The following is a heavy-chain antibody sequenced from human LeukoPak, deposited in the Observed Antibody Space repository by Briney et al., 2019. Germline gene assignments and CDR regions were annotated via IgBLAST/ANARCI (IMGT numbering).Heavy chain of an antibody. CDR3: AREGTIFHNWFDP. CDR1: GGTFSSYA. D-gene: IGHD3-3*01. V-gene: IGHV1-69*04. CDR2: IIPIFGIA. J-gene: IGHJ5*02. Sequence: ASVKVSCKASGGTFSSYAISWVRQAPGQGLEWMGRIIPIFGIANYAQKFKGRVTITADKSTSTAYMELSSLRSEDTAVYYCAREGTIFHNWFDPWGQGTLVTVSS.